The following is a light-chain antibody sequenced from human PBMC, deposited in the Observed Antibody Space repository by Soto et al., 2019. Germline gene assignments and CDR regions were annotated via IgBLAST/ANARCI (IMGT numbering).Light chain of an antibody. CDR3: HHYGTSPT. Sequence: EIVLTQSPGTLSLSPGERSTLSCRASQSVSSSYLAWYQHKPGQAPRLLIYGVSSRATDIPDRFSGSGSGTDFTLTISRLEPADFAVYFCHHYGTSPTFGQGTRLEIK. CDR2: GVS. J-gene: IGKJ5*01. V-gene: IGKV3-20*01. CDR1: QSVSSSY.